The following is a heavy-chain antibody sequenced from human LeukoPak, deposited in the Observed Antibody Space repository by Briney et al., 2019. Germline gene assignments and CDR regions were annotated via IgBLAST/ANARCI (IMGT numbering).Heavy chain of an antibody. Sequence: SQTLSLTCTVSGGSISSGGYYWSWIRQHPGKGLPWIGYIYYSGSTYYNPSLKSRVTISVDTSKNQFSLKLSSVTAADTAVYYCARQVEMATKDDASDIWGQGTMVTVSS. CDR3: ARQVEMATKDDASDI. V-gene: IGHV4-31*03. CDR2: IYYSGST. D-gene: IGHD5-24*01. J-gene: IGHJ3*02. CDR1: GGSISSGGYY.